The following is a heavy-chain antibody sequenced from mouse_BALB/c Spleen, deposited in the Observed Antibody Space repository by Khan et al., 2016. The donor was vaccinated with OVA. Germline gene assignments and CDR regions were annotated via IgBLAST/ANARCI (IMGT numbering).Heavy chain of an antibody. V-gene: IGHV3-2*02. CDR1: GYSITSDYA. J-gene: IGHJ2*01. Sequence: VQLKQSGPGLVKPSQSLSLTCTVTGYSITSDYAWNWIRQFPGNKLEWMGFISYSGNTNYNPSLKSRISITRDTSKNQFFLQLNSVTTEDTATYYCARVYGGDFDYWGQGTTLTGSS. D-gene: IGHD1-1*01. CDR2: ISYSGNT. CDR3: ARVYGGDFDY.